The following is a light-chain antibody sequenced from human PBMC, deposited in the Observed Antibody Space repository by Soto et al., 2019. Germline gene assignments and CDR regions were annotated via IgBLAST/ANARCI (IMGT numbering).Light chain of an antibody. V-gene: IGLV2-8*01. CDR3: SSYAGSNNYV. Sequence: QSVLPQPPSSSGSPGQSVTISCTGTSSDVGGYNYVSWYQQHPGKAPKLMIYEVSNRPSGVPDRFSGSKSGNTASLTVSGLQAEDEADYYCSSYAGSNNYVFGTGTKVTVL. J-gene: IGLJ1*01. CDR1: SSDVGGYNY. CDR2: EVS.